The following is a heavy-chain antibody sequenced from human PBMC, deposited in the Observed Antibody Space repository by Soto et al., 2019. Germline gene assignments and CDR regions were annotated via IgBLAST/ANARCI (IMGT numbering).Heavy chain of an antibody. V-gene: IGHV4-59*01. CDR2: IYYSGST. CDR1: GGSISSYY. J-gene: IGHJ5*02. D-gene: IGHD6-13*01. CDR3: ARGIAAPEYNWFDP. Sequence: KASETLSLTCTVSGGSISSYYWSWIRQPPGKGLEWIGYIYYSGSTNYNPSLKSRVTISVDTSKNQFSLKLSSVTAADTAVYYCARGIAAPEYNWFDPWGQGTLVTVSS.